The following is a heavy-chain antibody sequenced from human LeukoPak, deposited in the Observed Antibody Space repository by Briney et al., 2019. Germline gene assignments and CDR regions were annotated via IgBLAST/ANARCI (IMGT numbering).Heavy chain of an antibody. J-gene: IGHJ4*02. CDR2: INHSGST. CDR1: GGSFSGYY. D-gene: IGHD6-13*01. V-gene: IGHV4-34*01. CDR3: ARGPGLAYSSSWAGYGTSLDY. Sequence: SETLSLTCAVYGGSFSGYYWSWIRQPPGKGLEWIGEINHSGSTNYNPSLKSRVTISVDTSKNQFSLKLSSVTAPDTAVYYCARGPGLAYSSSWAGYGTSLDYWGQGTLVTVSS.